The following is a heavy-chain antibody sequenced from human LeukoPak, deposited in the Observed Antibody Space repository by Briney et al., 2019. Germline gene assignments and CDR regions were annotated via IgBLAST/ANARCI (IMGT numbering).Heavy chain of an antibody. CDR1: GGSISSYY. V-gene: IGHV4-4*09. J-gene: IGHJ3*02. CDR3: ARRRVGATTGIDAFDI. CDR2: IYTSGST. Sequence: SETLSLTCTVSGGSISSYYWSWIRQPPGKGLEWIRYIYTSGSTNYNPSLKRRVTISVDTSKNQFSLKLSSVTAADTAVYYCARRRVGATTGIDAFDIWGQGTMVTVSS. D-gene: IGHD1-26*01.